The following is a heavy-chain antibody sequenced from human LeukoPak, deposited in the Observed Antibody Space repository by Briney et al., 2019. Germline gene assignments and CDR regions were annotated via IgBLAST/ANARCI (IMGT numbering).Heavy chain of an antibody. J-gene: IGHJ4*02. V-gene: IGHV3-64*01. Sequence: PGGSLRLSCAASGFTFSSYAMHWVRRAPGKGLEYVSGISSHGGSTYYANSVKGRFTISRDNSKNMLYVQMGSLRAEDTAVYYCARRRQNYDSSGRGTFDYWGQGTLVTVSS. CDR1: GFTFSSYA. CDR2: ISSHGGST. CDR3: ARRRQNYDSSGRGTFDY. D-gene: IGHD3-22*01.